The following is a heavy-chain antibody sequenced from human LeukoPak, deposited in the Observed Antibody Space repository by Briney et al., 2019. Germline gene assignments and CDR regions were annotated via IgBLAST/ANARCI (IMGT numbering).Heavy chain of an antibody. CDR2: IHYSGST. J-gene: IGHJ4*02. CDR1: VGSISSYY. Sequence: SETLCLTCSVSVGSISSYYWTWIRQFPGQGLEWIGYIHYSGSTNHNPSLRSRVTMSVDTSRNQFSLKLSSVTAADTAVYFCVRVGGSGHFDDWGQGTLVTVSS. V-gene: IGHV4-59*01. CDR3: VRVGGSGHFDD. D-gene: IGHD6-19*01.